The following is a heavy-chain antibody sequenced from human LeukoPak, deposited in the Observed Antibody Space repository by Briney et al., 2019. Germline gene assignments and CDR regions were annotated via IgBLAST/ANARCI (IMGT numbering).Heavy chain of an antibody. D-gene: IGHD3-22*01. CDR2: SYPGESDT. Sequence: GESLKISCKGSGYSFTSYWIGWVRQMPGKSLEWMGISYPGESDTRYSPSFQGQVTISADKSISTAYLQWSSLKASDTAMYYCARLPGIVVVAFDYWGQGTLVTVSS. V-gene: IGHV5-51*01. J-gene: IGHJ4*02. CDR3: ARLPGIVVVAFDY. CDR1: GYSFTSYW.